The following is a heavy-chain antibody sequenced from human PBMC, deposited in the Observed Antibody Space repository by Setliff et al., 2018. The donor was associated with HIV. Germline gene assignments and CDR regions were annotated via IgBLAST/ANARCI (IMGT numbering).Heavy chain of an antibody. CDR1: GFTFSSYG. Sequence: GSLRLSCAASGFTFSSYGMHWVRQAPGKGLEWVAFIRYDGSNKYYADSVKGRFTISRDKNTLYLQMNSLRAEDTAVYYCAKETGYCSGGSCLGGMDVWGQGTTVTVSS. D-gene: IGHD2-15*01. CDR2: IRYDGSNK. CDR3: AKETGYCSGGSCLGGMDV. J-gene: IGHJ6*02. V-gene: IGHV3-30*02.